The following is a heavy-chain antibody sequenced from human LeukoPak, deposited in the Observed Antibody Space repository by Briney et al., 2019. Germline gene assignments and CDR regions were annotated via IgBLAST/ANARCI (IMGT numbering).Heavy chain of an antibody. CDR3: AKDRDIVVVPAAPPLFDY. Sequence: PGGSLRLSCAASGFTFSSYGMHWVRQAPGKGLEWVAFIRYDGSNKYYADSVKGRFTISRDNSKNTLYLQMNSLRAEDTAVYYCAKDRDIVVVPAAPPLFDYWGQGTLVTVSS. V-gene: IGHV3-30*02. D-gene: IGHD2-2*01. J-gene: IGHJ4*02. CDR1: GFTFSSYG. CDR2: IRYDGSNK.